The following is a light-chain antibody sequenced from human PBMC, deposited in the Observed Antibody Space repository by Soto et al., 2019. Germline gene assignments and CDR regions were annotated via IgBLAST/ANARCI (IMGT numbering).Light chain of an antibody. V-gene: IGKV1-17*01. Sequence: DIQMTQSPSSLSASVGDRVTITCRASQDIRNDLGWYQQTPGKAPKRLIYAASSLQSGVPSRFSGSGSGTEFTLTISSLQPEDFATYYCLQHNSYPLWTFGQGTKVEVK. CDR2: AAS. CDR3: LQHNSYPLWT. CDR1: QDIRND. J-gene: IGKJ1*01.